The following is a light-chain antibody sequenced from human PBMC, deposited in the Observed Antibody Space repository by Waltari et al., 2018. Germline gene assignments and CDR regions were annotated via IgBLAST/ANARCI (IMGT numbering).Light chain of an antibody. CDR2: KAS. Sequence: DIQMTQSPYTTSASMGDRGNITCRASQIISTWWAWYQQKPGKAPKLLIYKASGLESGVPSRFSGSGSGTEFTLTISSLQPDDFATYYCQQYNDYPLTFGGGTKVEIK. V-gene: IGKV1-5*03. CDR3: QQYNDYPLT. J-gene: IGKJ4*01. CDR1: QIISTW.